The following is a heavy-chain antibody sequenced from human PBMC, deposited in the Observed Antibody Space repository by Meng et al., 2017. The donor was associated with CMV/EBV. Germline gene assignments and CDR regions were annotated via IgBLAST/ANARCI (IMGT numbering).Heavy chain of an antibody. J-gene: IGHJ5*02. CDR2: IYYSGST. CDR3: ARAFYYDSSGNWFDP. V-gene: IGHV4-61*01. D-gene: IGHD3-22*01. CDR1: GGSVSSGSYY. Sequence: SETLSLTCTVSGGSVSSGSYYWSWIRQPPGKGLEWIGYIYYSGSTNYNPSLKSRVTISVDTSKNQFSLKLSSVIAADTAVYYCARAFYYDSSGNWFDPWGQGTLVTVSS.